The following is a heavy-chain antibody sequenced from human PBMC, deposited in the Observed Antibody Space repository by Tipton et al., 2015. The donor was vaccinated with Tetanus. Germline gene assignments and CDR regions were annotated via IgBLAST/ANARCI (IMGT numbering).Heavy chain of an antibody. CDR3: ARGAGTPPNWFDP. CDR2: IYHSGST. V-gene: IGHV4-30-2*01. CDR1: GGSISSGGYS. J-gene: IGHJ5*02. D-gene: IGHD3-10*01. Sequence: TLSLTCAVSGGSISSGGYSWSWIRQPPGKGLEWIGYIYHSGSTYYNPSLKSRVTISVDRSKNQFSLKLSSVTAADTAVYYCARGAGTPPNWFDPWGQGTLVTVSS.